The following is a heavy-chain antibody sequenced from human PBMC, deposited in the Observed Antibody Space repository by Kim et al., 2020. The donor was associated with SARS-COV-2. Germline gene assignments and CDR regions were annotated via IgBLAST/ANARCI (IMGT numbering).Heavy chain of an antibody. J-gene: IGHJ5*02. CDR3: AGGGYCSGGSCYSDYFYNRFDP. V-gene: IGHV1-3*04. CDR2: INTGNGDT. D-gene: IGHD2-15*01. Sequence: ASVKVSCKASGYSFTNYIIHWVRQAPGQRLEWMGWINTGNGDTRYSRRFQGRVTITRDISARTAYMELSSLRSEDTAVYYCAGGGYCSGGSCYSDYFYNRFDPWGQGTLVTVSS. CDR1: GYSFTNYI.